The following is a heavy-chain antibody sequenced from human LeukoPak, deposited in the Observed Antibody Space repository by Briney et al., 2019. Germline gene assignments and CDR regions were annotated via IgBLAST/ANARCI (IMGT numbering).Heavy chain of an antibody. CDR2: IKSDGSDT. D-gene: IGHD2-8*01. CDR1: GFTLSSYW. J-gene: IGHJ4*02. CDR3: AREVIIVLEPLTNTIDY. V-gene: IGHV3-74*01. Sequence: GGSLRLSCAASGFTLSSYWMHWVRHVPGKGLVWVSRIKSDGSDTRYADSVKGRFTISRDNAKNTLYLQMNSLRAEDTAVYYCAREVIIVLEPLTNTIDYWGQGTRVTVSS.